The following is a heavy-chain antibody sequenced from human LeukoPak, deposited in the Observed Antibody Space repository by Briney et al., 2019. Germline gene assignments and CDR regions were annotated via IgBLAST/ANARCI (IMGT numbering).Heavy chain of an antibody. V-gene: IGHV3-23*01. Sequence: GGSLRLSXAASGFTFSSYAMSWVRQAPGKGLEWVSAISGSGGSTYYADSVKGRFTISRGNSKNTLYLQMNSLRAEDTAVYYCAKDLMDSGYYYALFDYWGQGTLVTVSS. CDR3: AKDLMDSGYYYALFDY. D-gene: IGHD3-22*01. CDR2: ISGSGGST. J-gene: IGHJ4*02. CDR1: GFTFSSYA.